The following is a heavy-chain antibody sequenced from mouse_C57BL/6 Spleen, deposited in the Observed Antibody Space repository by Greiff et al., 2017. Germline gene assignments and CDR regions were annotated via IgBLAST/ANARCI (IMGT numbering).Heavy chain of an antibody. CDR1: GYAFSSSW. V-gene: IGHV1-82*01. Sequence: QVHVKQSGPELVKPGASVKISCKASGYAFSSSWMNWVKQRPGQGLEWIGRIYPGDGDTNYNGKFKGKATLTADKSSSTAYMQLSSLTSEDSAVYFCARSDITTVVARYYYAMDYWGQGTSVTVSS. J-gene: IGHJ4*01. CDR2: IYPGDGDT. CDR3: ARSDITTVVARYYYAMDY. D-gene: IGHD1-1*01.